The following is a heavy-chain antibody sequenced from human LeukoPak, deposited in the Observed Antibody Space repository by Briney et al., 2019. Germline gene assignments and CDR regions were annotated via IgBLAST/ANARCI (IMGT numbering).Heavy chain of an antibody. CDR3: ARSVLATAGPDY. V-gene: IGHV3-66*01. D-gene: IGHD6-13*01. J-gene: IGHJ4*02. CDR2: LYPGGYT. Sequence: PGGSLRLSCAASGFTVSSTYMSWVRQAPGKGLEWVSVLYPGGYTYYADSVKGRFTISRDNSNNTLYLQMNSLRAEDTAVFYCARSVLATAGPDYWGQGTLVTVSS. CDR1: GFTVSSTY.